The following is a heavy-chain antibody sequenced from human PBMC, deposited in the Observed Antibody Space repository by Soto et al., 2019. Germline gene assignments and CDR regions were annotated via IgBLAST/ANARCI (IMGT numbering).Heavy chain of an antibody. CDR1: GFTFSSYG. J-gene: IGHJ6*02. V-gene: IGHV3-33*06. CDR3: AKASYYDFWSKTMDV. D-gene: IGHD3-3*01. CDR2: IWYDGSNK. Sequence: PGGSLRLSCAASGFTFSSYGMHLVRQAPGKGLEWVAVIWYDGSNKYYADSVKGRFTISRDNSKNTLYLQMNSLRAEDTAVYYCAKASYYDFWSKTMDVWCQGTTVTVSS.